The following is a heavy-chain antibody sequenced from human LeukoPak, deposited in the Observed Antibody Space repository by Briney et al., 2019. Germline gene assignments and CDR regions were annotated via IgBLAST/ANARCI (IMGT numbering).Heavy chain of an antibody. CDR1: GFTFSNYG. Sequence: GRSLRLSCAASGFTFSNYGMHWVRQAPGKGLEWVANIKQDGSEKYYVDSVKGRFTISRDNAKNSLYLQMSSLRAEDTAVYYCARDLGGYSSSWYDYWGQGALVTVSS. D-gene: IGHD6-13*01. J-gene: IGHJ4*02. CDR2: IKQDGSEK. V-gene: IGHV3-7*01. CDR3: ARDLGGYSSSWYDY.